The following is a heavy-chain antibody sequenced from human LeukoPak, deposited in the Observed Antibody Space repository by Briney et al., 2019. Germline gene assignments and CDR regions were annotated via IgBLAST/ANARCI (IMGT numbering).Heavy chain of an antibody. D-gene: IGHD1-7*01. CDR3: ARAGSFWHYVY. CDR2: IKQDGSEK. CDR1: GFTFSGLW. V-gene: IGHV3-7*01. Sequence: PGGSLRLSCAASGFTFSGLWMSWVRQTPGKGLEWVANIKQDGSEKYYVDSVKGRFTISRDNAKNSLSLQMNGLRVEDTAVYYCARAGSFWHYVYWGQGTLVTVSS. J-gene: IGHJ4*02.